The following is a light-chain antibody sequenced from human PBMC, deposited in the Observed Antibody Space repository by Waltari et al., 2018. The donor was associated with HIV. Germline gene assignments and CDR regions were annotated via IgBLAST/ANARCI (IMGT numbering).Light chain of an antibody. J-gene: IGLJ2*01. CDR1: KLGDTY. CDR3: QAWDSSSAVV. CDR2: QNS. V-gene: IGLV3-1*01. Sequence: SYELTQPPSVSVSPGQTASITCSGDKLGDTYASWYQQKPGQSPVLVIYQNSKRPSGIPVRFSGSNSGDTATLTISGTQAVDEADYYCQAWDSSSAVVFGGGTKLTVL.